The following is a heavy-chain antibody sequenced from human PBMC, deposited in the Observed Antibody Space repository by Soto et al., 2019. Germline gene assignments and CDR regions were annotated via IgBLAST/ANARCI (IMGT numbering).Heavy chain of an antibody. J-gene: IGHJ4*02. D-gene: IGHD3-3*02. V-gene: IGHV1-69*13. Sequence: GASVKVSCKASGGTFSSYAISWVRQAPGQGLEWMGGIIPIFGTANYAQKFQGRVTITADESTNTLYPQMNGLRAEETAVYYCAKHPRQDFTIDIFYCDYCRQGTLVTVSS. CDR1: GGTFSSYA. CDR2: IIPIFGTA. CDR3: AKHPRQDFTIDIFYCDY.